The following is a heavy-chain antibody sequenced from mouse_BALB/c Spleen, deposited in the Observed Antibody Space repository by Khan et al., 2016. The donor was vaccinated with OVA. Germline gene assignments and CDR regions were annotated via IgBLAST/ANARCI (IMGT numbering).Heavy chain of an antibody. V-gene: IGHV5-6*01. D-gene: IGHD1-3*01. CDR2: INSDGCYT. CDR3: ASHLSGSFAY. J-gene: IGHJ3*01. CDR1: GFTFSAYG. Sequence: VQLVESGADLVRPGGSLKLSCAASGFTFSAYGMSWVRQRPDKRLEWLGTINSDGCYTYYPDSLKGRFIISRDNANNTLYQLMRSLKAEDAVMYCCASHLSGSFAYWGQGTLVTVSA.